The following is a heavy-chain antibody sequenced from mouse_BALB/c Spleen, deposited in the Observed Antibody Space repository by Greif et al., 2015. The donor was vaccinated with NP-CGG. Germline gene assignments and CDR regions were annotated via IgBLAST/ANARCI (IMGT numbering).Heavy chain of an antibody. V-gene: IGHV1-54*03. CDR2: INPGSANT. Sequence: QVQLQQPGAELVRPGTSVKGSCKASGYAFTNYFIEWIKQRPGQGLEWIGVINPGSANTNYNEKFKDKATLTADKSSSTAYMQLSSLTSDDSAVYFCARKITGSFDYWVQGTTLTVSS. CDR1: GYAFTNYF. CDR3: ARKITGSFDY. D-gene: IGHD4-1*01. J-gene: IGHJ2*01.